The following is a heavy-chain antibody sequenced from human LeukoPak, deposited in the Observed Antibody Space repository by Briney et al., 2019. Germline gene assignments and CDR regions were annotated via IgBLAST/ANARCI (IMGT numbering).Heavy chain of an antibody. V-gene: IGHV1-18*01. CDR1: GYTFTSYG. CDR2: INTYYGYT. Sequence: ASVKVSCKTSGYTFTSYGISWVRQAPGQGLEWIGWINTYYGYTNYAQNLQGRVTVTTDTSTSTAYMELRSLRSDDTAVYYCARGRITIFGVAANWFDPWGQGTLVTVSS. J-gene: IGHJ5*02. CDR3: ARGRITIFGVAANWFDP. D-gene: IGHD3-3*01.